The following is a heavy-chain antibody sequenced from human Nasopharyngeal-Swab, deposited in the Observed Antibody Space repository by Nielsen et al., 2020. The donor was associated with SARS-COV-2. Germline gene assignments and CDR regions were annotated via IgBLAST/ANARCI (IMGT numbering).Heavy chain of an antibody. D-gene: IGHD6-13*01. CDR2: ISGGSTYT. CDR3: ARERIAAAGPYYYGMDV. Sequence: GGSLRLSCAASGFTISGYYMSWIRQAPGKGLEWVASISGGSTYTNYADSVKGRFTISRDNAHNSAYLHLSSLRAEDTAVYYCARERIAAAGPYYYGMDVWGQGTTVTVSS. J-gene: IGHJ6*02. CDR1: GFTISGYY. V-gene: IGHV3-11*06.